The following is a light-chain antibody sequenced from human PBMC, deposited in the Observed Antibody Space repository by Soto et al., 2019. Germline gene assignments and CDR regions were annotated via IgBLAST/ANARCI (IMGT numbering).Light chain of an antibody. J-gene: IGLJ2*01. CDR3: AAWDDSLGVV. V-gene: IGLV1-44*01. CDR1: SSNIGSNT. CDR2: SNN. Sequence: QSALTQPPSASGTPGQRVTISCSGSSSNIGSNTVNWYQQLPGTAPKLLIYSNNQRPSGVPDRFSGSKSGTSASLAISGLQSEDEADYYCAAWDDSLGVVFGGGTQLTVL.